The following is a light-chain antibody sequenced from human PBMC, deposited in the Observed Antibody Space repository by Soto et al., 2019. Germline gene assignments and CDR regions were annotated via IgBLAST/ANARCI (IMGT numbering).Light chain of an antibody. J-gene: IGKJ1*01. CDR1: QSVSSSF. Sequence: EIVLTQSPGTLSLSPGERATLSCRASQSVSSSFLAWYQQKPGQAPRLLIYGTSSRASGIPDGFSGSGSGTDFSLTISRLEPEDSAMYYCHQYGSSPRTFGQGTKVDIK. V-gene: IGKV3-20*01. CDR2: GTS. CDR3: HQYGSSPRT.